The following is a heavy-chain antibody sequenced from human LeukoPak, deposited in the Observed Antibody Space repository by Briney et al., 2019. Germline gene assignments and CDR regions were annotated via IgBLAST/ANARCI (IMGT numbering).Heavy chain of an antibody. J-gene: IGHJ4*02. CDR3: ARGYCASTSCHVARHFEY. V-gene: IGHV3-48*02. CDR1: GFTFSTSG. Sequence: PGGSLTLSCAASGFTFSTSGVSWVRQAPGQGRVWLSYITSHTVTHYIDSVRGRFTISRDNAKSSLYLQMNSLTEEDTAVYYCARGYCASTSCHVARHFEYWGQGTLVTVCS. D-gene: IGHD2-2*01. CDR2: ITSHTVT.